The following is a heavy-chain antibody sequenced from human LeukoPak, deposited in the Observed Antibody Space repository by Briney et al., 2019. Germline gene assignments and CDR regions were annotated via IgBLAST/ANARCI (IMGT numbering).Heavy chain of an antibody. V-gene: IGHV4-59*08. CDR2: ISYSGST. J-gene: IGHJ4*02. D-gene: IGHD2-21*01. Sequence: SETLSLTCTVSGGSISSYYWSWIRQPPGKGLEWIGYISYSGSTNYNPSLKSRVTISVDTSQNHFSLRLSSVTAADTAVYYCARHSGLGVVSPYFDYWGQGILVTVSS. CDR1: GGSISSYY. CDR3: ARHSGLGVVSPYFDY.